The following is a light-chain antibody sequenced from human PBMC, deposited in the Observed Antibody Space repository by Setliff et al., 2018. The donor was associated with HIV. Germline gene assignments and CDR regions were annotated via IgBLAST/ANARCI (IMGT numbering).Light chain of an antibody. CDR2: DVG. Sequence: QSALAQPASVSGSPGQSITISCTGNSSDVGTYDLVSWYQQHPGIAPKLMIYDVGNRPSGVSNRFSGSKSGNTASLTISGLQAEDEADYYCSSYTSSSPFVFGTGTKVTVL. J-gene: IGLJ1*01. CDR1: SSDVGTYDL. V-gene: IGLV2-14*02. CDR3: SSYTSSSPFV.